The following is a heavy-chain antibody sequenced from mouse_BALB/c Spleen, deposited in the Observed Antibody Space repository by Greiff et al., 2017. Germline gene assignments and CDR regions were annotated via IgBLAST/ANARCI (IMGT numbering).Heavy chain of an antibody. CDR3: ASPRGAYFDV. CDR2: ISYDGSN. Sequence: EVQLKESGPGLVKPSQSLSLTCSVTGYSITSGYYWNWIRQFPGNKLEWMGYISYDGSNNYNPSLKNRISITRDTSKNQFFLKLNSVTTEDTATYYCASPRGAYFDVWGAGTTVTVSS. V-gene: IGHV3-6*02. J-gene: IGHJ1*01. CDR1: GYSITSGYY.